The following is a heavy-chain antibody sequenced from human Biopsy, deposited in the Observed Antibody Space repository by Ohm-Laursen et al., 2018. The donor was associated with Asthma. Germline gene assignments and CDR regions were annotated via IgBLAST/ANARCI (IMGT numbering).Heavy chain of an antibody. Sequence: GASVKVSCKASGYTFTSYAMHWVRQAPGQRLEWMGWINAGNGSTKYSQKFQGRVTITRDTSASTAYMELSSLRSEDTAVYYCARDLRYSSGWYPDAFDIWGQGTMVTVSS. V-gene: IGHV1-3*01. J-gene: IGHJ3*02. CDR1: GYTFTSYA. D-gene: IGHD6-19*01. CDR2: INAGNGST. CDR3: ARDLRYSSGWYPDAFDI.